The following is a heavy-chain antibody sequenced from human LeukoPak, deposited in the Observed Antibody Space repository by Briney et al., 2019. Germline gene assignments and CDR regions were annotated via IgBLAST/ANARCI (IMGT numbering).Heavy chain of an antibody. CDR1: GGSISSYY. Sequence: SETLSLTCTVSGGSISSYYWSWIRQPPGKGLEWIGYIYYSGSTYYNPSLKSRVTISVDTSKNQFSLKLSSVTAADTAVYYCARLNWGHRTVGDFDYWGQGTLVTVSS. CDR2: IYYSGST. J-gene: IGHJ4*02. CDR3: ARLNWGHRTVGDFDY. V-gene: IGHV4-59*08. D-gene: IGHD7-27*01.